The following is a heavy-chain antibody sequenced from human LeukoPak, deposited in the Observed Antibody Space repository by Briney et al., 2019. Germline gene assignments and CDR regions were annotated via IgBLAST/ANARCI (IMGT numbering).Heavy chain of an antibody. Sequence: QTGGSLRLSCAASGFTFSSYAMSWVRQAPGKGLEWVSAISGSGGSTYYADSVKGRFTISRDNSKNTLYLQMNSLRAKDTAVYYCAKAVLYDFWSGYYPDYWGQGTLVTVSS. CDR1: GFTFSSYA. D-gene: IGHD3-3*01. V-gene: IGHV3-23*01. CDR2: ISGSGGST. J-gene: IGHJ4*02. CDR3: AKAVLYDFWSGYYPDY.